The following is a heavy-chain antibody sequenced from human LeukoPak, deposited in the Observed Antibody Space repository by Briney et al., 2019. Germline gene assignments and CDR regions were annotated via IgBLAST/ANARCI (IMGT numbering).Heavy chain of an antibody. CDR1: GFTFSSYS. D-gene: IGHD6-19*01. CDR3: AREPPYSSGWYIGDY. Sequence: GGSLRLSCAASGFTFSSYSMNWVRQAPGKGLEWVSSISSSSYIYYADSVKGRFTISRDNAKNSLYLQMNSLRAEDTAVYYCAREPPYSSGWYIGDYWGQGTLVTVSS. J-gene: IGHJ4*02. CDR2: ISSSSYI. V-gene: IGHV3-21*01.